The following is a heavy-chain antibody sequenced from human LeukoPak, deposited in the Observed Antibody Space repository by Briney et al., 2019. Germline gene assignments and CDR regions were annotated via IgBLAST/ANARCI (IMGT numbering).Heavy chain of an antibody. CDR1: GGSISSFY. Sequence: SETLSLTCTVSGGSISSFYWSWIQQPPGKGLEWIGYISYSGSTYYNPSLKSRVTISVDTSKNQFSLKLSSVTAADAAVYYCARHRGNTYGCVDHWGQGTLVTVSS. V-gene: IGHV4-59*08. D-gene: IGHD5-18*01. J-gene: IGHJ4*02. CDR3: ARHRGNTYGCVDH. CDR2: ISYSGST.